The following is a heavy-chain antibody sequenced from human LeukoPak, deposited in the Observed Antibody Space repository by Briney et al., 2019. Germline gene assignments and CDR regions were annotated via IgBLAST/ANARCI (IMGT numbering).Heavy chain of an antibody. CDR2: IYYSGST. CDR3: ARDDLSIAVAGHDAFDI. Sequence: PSETLSLTCTVSGGSISNYYWCWIRQPPGKGLEWIGYIYYSGSTNYNPSLKSRVTISVDTSKNQFSLKLSSVTAADTAVYYCARDDLSIAVAGHDAFDIWGQGTMVSVSS. CDR1: GGSISNYY. D-gene: IGHD6-19*01. J-gene: IGHJ3*02. V-gene: IGHV4-59*01.